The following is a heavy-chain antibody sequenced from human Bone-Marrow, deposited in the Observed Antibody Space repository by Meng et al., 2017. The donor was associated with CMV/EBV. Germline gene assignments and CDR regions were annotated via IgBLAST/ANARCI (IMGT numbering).Heavy chain of an antibody. CDR1: GGSLRSCG. J-gene: IGHJ4*02. CDR2: IIPMFGTT. V-gene: IGHV1-69*06. CDR3: ARCIAAAAVGLYCFDY. D-gene: IGHD6-13*01. Sequence: GGSLRSCGTSWVRHATGRGLEWMRCIIPMFGTTTYAQNSQGSVTITSDKSTNTAFIELRSLRSEDAAVYYCARCIAAAAVGLYCFDYWGQGTLVTVSS.